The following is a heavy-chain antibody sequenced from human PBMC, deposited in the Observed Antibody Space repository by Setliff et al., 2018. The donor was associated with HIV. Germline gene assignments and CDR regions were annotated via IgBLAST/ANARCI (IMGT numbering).Heavy chain of an antibody. Sequence: SETLSLTCTVSGGSISSSSYYWGWIRQPPGKGLEWIGSIYYSGSTYYNPSLKSRVTILVDTSKEQLSLKMSSVTAADTAVYYCASLYNWNPRGGVGGAFDIWGQGTMVTVSS. CDR1: GGSISSSSYY. V-gene: IGHV4-39*07. J-gene: IGHJ3*02. D-gene: IGHD1-20*01. CDR2: IYYSGST. CDR3: ASLYNWNPRGGVGGAFDI.